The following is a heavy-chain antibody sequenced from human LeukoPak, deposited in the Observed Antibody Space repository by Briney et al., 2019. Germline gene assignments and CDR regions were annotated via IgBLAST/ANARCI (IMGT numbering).Heavy chain of an antibody. CDR1: GFTFSSYW. J-gene: IGHJ4*02. Sequence: GGSLRLSCAASGFTFSSYWMHWVRQAPGKGLVWVSRINSDGGSTSYADSVKGRFTISRDNAKNTLYLQMNSLRAEDTAVYYCARDQYALDYFDYWGQGTLVTVSS. CDR2: INSDGGST. CDR3: ARDQYALDYFDY. D-gene: IGHD3-16*01. V-gene: IGHV3-74*01.